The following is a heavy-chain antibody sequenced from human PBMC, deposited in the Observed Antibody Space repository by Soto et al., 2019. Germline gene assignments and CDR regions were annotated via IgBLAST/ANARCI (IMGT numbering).Heavy chain of an antibody. CDR1: GFTFSSYS. Sequence: PVGSLRLSCAVSGFTFSSYSMNWVRQAPGKGLEWVSAISSSSAYIYYGDPVKGRFTISRDNAKNSLYLQMNSLRGEDTAVYYCARELVETATIDYWGQGTLVTVSS. CDR3: ARELVETATIDY. CDR2: ISSSSAYI. J-gene: IGHJ4*02. D-gene: IGHD6-25*01. V-gene: IGHV3-21*01.